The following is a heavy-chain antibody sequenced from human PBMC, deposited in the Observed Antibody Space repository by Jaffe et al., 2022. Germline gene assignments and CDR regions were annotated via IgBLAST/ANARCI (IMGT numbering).Heavy chain of an antibody. D-gene: IGHD2-2*02. Sequence: QVQLQQWGAGLLKPSETLSLTCAVYGGSFSGYYWSWIRQPPGKGLEWIGEINHSGSTNYNPSLKSRVTISVDTSKNQFSLKLSSVTAADTAVYYCARGRGLRYLYYFDYWGQGTLVTVSS. J-gene: IGHJ4*02. CDR1: GGSFSGYY. V-gene: IGHV4-34*01. CDR2: INHSGST. CDR3: ARGRGLRYLYYFDY.